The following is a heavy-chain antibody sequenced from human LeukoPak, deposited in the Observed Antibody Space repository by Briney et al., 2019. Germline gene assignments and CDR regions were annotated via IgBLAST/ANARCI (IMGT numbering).Heavy chain of an antibody. V-gene: IGHV3-30-3*01. CDR3: ARAYSGPEFY. J-gene: IGHJ4*02. D-gene: IGHD2-15*01. Sequence: GGSLRLSCAASGFTFSSYAMHWVRQAPGKGLEWVAVISYDGSNKYYADSVKGRFTISRDNSKNTLYLQMNSLRAEDTAVYYCARAYSGPEFYWGQGTLVTVSS. CDR2: ISYDGSNK. CDR1: GFTFSSYA.